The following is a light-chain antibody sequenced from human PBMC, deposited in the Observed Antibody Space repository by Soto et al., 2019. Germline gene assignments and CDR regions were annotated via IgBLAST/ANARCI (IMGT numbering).Light chain of an antibody. CDR1: QSVSSY. V-gene: IGKV3-11*01. CDR3: QQNGRSGT. J-gene: IGKJ1*01. CDR2: DAS. Sequence: EIVLTQSPATLSLSPGERATLSCRASQSVSSYLAWYQQKPGQAPRLLIYDASNRATGIPARFSGSGSGTDIVPTISPLEPEVFAVYCRQQNGRSGTFGQGTKVDIK.